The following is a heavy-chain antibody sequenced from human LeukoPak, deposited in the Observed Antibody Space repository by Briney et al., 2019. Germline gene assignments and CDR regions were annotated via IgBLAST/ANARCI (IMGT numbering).Heavy chain of an antibody. CDR1: GGSISSSSYY. V-gene: IGHV4-39*01. J-gene: IGHJ4*02. CDR2: IYYSGST. CDR3: ARQLFSSGWYAFYFDY. Sequence: SETLSLTCTVSGGSISSSSYYWGWIRQPPGKGLEWIGSIYYSGSTSYNPSLKRRVTISVDTSKNQFSLKLSSVTAADTAVYYCARQLFSSGWYAFYFDYWGQGTLVTVSS. D-gene: IGHD6-19*01.